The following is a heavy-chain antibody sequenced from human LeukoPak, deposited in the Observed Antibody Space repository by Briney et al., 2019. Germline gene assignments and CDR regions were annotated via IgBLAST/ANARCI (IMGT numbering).Heavy chain of an antibody. CDR3: AKVSGYSSRIPGGWFDP. J-gene: IGHJ5*02. CDR1: GFTLSSYA. CDR2: ISGSGGST. V-gene: IGHV3-23*01. D-gene: IGHD6-13*01. Sequence: PGGSLRLSCAASGFTLSSYAMSWVRQAPGKGLEWVSAISGSGGSTYYADSVKGRFTISRDNSKNTLYLQMNSLRAEDTAVYYCAKVSGYSSRIPGGWFDPWGQGTLVTVSS.